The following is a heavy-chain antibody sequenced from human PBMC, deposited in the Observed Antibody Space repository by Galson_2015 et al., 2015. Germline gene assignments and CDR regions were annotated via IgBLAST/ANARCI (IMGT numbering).Heavy chain of an antibody. V-gene: IGHV3-33*01. CDR2: IRFDGSNK. J-gene: IGHJ3*01. CDR3: TRAADQGAFEV. D-gene: IGHD6-25*01. CDR1: GFSFSDYG. Sequence: SLRLSCAASGFSFSDYGMHWVRQAPGKGLEWVAVIRFDGSNKEYADSVKGRFTISRDNSKNTLSLQMNSLRADDTAVHYCTRAADQGAFEVWGHGTMVTVSS.